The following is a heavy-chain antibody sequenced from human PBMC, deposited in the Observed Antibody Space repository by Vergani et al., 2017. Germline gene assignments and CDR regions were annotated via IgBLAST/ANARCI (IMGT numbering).Heavy chain of an antibody. Sequence: EVQLQESGGGLVKPGGSLRVSCAASGFSFSTYSINWVRQAPGKGLEWIGFIRSKTYGATTEYAASVRGRFTISRDDSKGIAYLQMSSLKKEDTAVYRCAVEIYDYGGSRDFDYWGQGTLVTVSS. CDR1: GFSFSTYS. CDR3: AVEIYDYGGSRDFDY. V-gene: IGHV3-49*04. D-gene: IGHD4-23*01. CDR2: IRSKTYGATT. J-gene: IGHJ4*02.